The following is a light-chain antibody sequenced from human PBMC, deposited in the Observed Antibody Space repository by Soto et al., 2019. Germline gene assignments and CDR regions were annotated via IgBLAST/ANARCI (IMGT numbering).Light chain of an antibody. CDR1: SSDVGGYKY. J-gene: IGLJ1*01. V-gene: IGLV2-14*01. CDR2: DVS. CDR3: YSYTTSGTYV. Sequence: QSALTQPASVSGSPGQSIAISCTGTSSDVGGYKYVSWYQQHPAKVPKLMIYDVSNRPSGVSDRFSGSKSGNTASLTISGLQAEDEADYYCYSYTTSGTYVFGTGTKVT.